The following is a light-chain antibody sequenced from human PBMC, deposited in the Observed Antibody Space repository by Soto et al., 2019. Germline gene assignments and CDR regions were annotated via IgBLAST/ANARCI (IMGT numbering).Light chain of an antibody. CDR2: EVS. Sequence: QPVLTQPASVSGSPGQSITISCTGASSDVGGYNYVSWYQQHPGKAPKLMIYEVSNRPSGISNRFSGSKSGNTASLTISGLRAEDEADYYCSSYTSTNTVIFGGGTKLTVL. CDR1: SSDVGGYNY. CDR3: SSYTSTNTVI. J-gene: IGLJ2*01. V-gene: IGLV2-14*01.